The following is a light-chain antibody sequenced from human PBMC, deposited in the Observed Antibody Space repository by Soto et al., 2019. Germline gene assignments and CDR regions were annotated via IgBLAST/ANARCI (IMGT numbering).Light chain of an antibody. CDR1: QSINTY. V-gene: IGKV1-39*01. J-gene: IGKJ1*01. CDR2: GAS. Sequence: DIQMKQSPSSLSASIGDRVTITFRASQSINTYLNWYQQKPGKAPKVLIYGASSLQSGVPLRFSGSGSGTDFTLTISSLEPEDFATYYCQESYSTLWGTCGQGTKVDIK. CDR3: QESYSTLWGT.